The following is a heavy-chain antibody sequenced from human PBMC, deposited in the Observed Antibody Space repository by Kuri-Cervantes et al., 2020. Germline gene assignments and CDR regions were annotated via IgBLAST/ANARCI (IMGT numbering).Heavy chain of an antibody. D-gene: IGHD3-22*01. CDR2: IIPIFGTS. CDR3: ARGWHSSGYYYFYFDY. CDR1: GGTFDSST. V-gene: IGHV1-69*13. J-gene: IGHJ4*02. Sequence: SVKVSCKASGGTFDSSTIDWVRQAPGQGLEWMGGIIPIFGTSNYAQRFQGRVTTTADESTRTAYMELRSLRSEDTAVYYCARGWHSSGYYYFYFDYWGQGTLVTVSS.